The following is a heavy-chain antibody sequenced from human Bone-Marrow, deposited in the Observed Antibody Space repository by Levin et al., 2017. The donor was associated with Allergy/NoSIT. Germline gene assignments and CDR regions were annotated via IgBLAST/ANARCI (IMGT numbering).Heavy chain of an antibody. CDR2: ISYDGNDK. V-gene: IGHV3-30*03. D-gene: IGHD3-10*01. CDR1: GFTFSTYG. J-gene: IGHJ4*02. CDR3: ATDRGY. Sequence: GESLKISCAASGFTFSTYGMHWVRQAPGKGLEWVAGISYDGNDKHYADSVKGQFTVSRDNSKNTLYLQMNSLSPEDTAMYYCATDRGYWGQGTLLTVSS.